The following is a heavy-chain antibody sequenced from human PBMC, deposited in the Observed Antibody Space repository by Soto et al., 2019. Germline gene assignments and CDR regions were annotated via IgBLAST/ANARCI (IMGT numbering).Heavy chain of an antibody. D-gene: IGHD6-19*01. J-gene: IGHJ5*02. CDR1: GYTFTSYA. CDR3: ARAEYSSGWYPIWLDP. V-gene: IGHV1-3*01. Sequence: ASVKVSCKASGYTFTSYAMHWVRQAPGQRLEWMGWINAGNGNTKYSQKFQGRVAITRDTSASTAYMELSSLRSEDTAVYYCARAEYSSGWYPIWLDPWGQGTLVTVSS. CDR2: INAGNGNT.